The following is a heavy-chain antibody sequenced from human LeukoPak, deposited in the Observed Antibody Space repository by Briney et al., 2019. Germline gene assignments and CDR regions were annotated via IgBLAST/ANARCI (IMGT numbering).Heavy chain of an antibody. D-gene: IGHD6-19*01. CDR1: GFTFSSYA. CDR3: ARGGWEAGTINY. Sequence: PGGSLRLSCAASGFTFSSYAMSWVRQAPGKGLEWVSAISGSGGSTYYADSVKGRFTISRDNAKNSLYLQMNSLRAEDTAVYYCARGGWEAGTINYWGQGTLVTVSS. CDR2: ISGSGGST. J-gene: IGHJ4*02. V-gene: IGHV3-23*01.